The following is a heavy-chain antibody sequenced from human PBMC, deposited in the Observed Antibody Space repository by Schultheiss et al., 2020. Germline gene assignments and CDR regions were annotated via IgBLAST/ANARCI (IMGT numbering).Heavy chain of an antibody. V-gene: IGHV3-33*01. CDR1: GFTFDDYA. Sequence: GGSLRLSCTTSGFTFDDYAMHWVRQAPGKGLEWVAVIWYDGSNKYYADSVKGRFTISRDNSKNTLYLQMNSLRAEDTAAYYCARALGTSRDYWGQGTLVTVYS. CDR2: IWYDGSNK. J-gene: IGHJ4*02. CDR3: ARALGTSRDY.